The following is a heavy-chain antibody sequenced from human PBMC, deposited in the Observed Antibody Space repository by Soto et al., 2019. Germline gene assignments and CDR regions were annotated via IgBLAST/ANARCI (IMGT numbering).Heavy chain of an antibody. J-gene: IGHJ4*02. CDR1: GESIGSGGHY. CDR2: IYYSGSN. V-gene: IGHV4-31*03. CDR3: ARAPALAPTVRGY. Sequence: PSETLSLTCSVSGESIGSGGHYWNWIRQRPEKGLEWIGYIYYSGSNHYNPALRSRLTISPDTSKNQFFLRLVSVTAADTALYYWARAPALAPTVRGYWGQGIKVTVSS. D-gene: IGHD3-10*01.